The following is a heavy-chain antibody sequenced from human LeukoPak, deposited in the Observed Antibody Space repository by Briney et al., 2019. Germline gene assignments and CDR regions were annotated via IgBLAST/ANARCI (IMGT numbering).Heavy chain of an antibody. CDR1: GGAISSYY. Sequence: PSETLSLTCTVSGGAISSYYWSWIRQLPGKGLEWIGYIYYSGTTNYNPSLKSRVTTSVDTSKNQFSLKLTSVTAADTAVYYCARDERGGYFQHWGQGTLVTVSS. CDR2: IYYSGTT. CDR3: ARDERGGYFQH. V-gene: IGHV4-59*12. D-gene: IGHD1-26*01. J-gene: IGHJ1*01.